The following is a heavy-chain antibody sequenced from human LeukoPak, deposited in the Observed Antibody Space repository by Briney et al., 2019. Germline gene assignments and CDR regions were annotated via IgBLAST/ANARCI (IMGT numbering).Heavy chain of an antibody. D-gene: IGHD5-18*01. V-gene: IGHV3-30*18. Sequence: GGSLRLSCAASGFTLSNYDMHWVRQAPGKGLEWVAVISYDGSNKYYADSVKGRFTISRDNFKNTLYLQMNSLRAEGTAVYYCAKVYFGGYSYGHFDHWGQGTLVTASS. J-gene: IGHJ4*02. CDR1: GFTLSNYD. CDR2: ISYDGSNK. CDR3: AKVYFGGYSYGHFDH.